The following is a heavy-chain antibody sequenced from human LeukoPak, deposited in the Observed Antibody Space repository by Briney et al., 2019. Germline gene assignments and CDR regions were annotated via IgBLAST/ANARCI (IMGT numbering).Heavy chain of an antibody. Sequence: ASVKVSCKASGYTFTGYYMHWVRQAPGQGLEWMGWINPNSGGTNYAQKFQGRVTMTRDTSISTAYMELSRLRSDDTAVYYCAREYTAMVNGFDYWGQGTLVTVSS. CDR1: GYTFTGYY. CDR3: AREYTAMVNGFDY. J-gene: IGHJ4*02. CDR2: INPNSGGT. D-gene: IGHD5-18*01. V-gene: IGHV1-2*02.